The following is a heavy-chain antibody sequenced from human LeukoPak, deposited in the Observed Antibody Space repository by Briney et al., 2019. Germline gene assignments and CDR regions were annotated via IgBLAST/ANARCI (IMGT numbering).Heavy chain of an antibody. D-gene: IGHD5-18*01. CDR1: GGSISSTSYY. J-gene: IGHJ4*02. CDR3: ARYNYGITTFDY. Sequence: SETLSLTCTVSGGSISSTSYYWSWIRQPAGKGLEWIGRIYASGSTNYNPSLKSRVTISVDTSKNQFSLKLSSVTAADTAVYYCARYNYGITTFDYWGQGTLVTVSS. V-gene: IGHV4-61*02. CDR2: IYASGST.